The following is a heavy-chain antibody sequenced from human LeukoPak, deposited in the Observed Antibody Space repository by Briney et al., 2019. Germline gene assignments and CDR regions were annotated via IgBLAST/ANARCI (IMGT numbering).Heavy chain of an antibody. CDR1: GGSISSYY. J-gene: IGHJ6*03. Sequence: SETLSLTCTVSGGSISSYYWSWIRQPPGKGLEWIGYIYYSGSTNYNPSLKSRVTISVDTSKNQFSLKLSSVTAADTAVYYCARVSDFWSGYYNNYYYYMDVWGKGTTVTVSS. CDR3: ARVSDFWSGYYNNYYYYMDV. D-gene: IGHD3-3*01. CDR2: IYYSGST. V-gene: IGHV4-59*01.